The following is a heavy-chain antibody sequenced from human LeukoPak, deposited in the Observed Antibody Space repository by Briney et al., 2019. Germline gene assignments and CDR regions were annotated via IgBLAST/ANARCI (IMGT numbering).Heavy chain of an antibody. J-gene: IGHJ6*03. CDR3: ARKEEERGCCSTSCELGYYYYYYMDV. CDR2: ISSSSSTI. V-gene: IGHV3-48*01. D-gene: IGHD2-2*01. Sequence: GGSLRLSCAASGFTFSSYSMNWVRQAPGKGLEWVSYISSSSSTIYYADSVKGRFTISRDNAKNSLYLQMNSLRAEDTAVYYFARKEEERGCCSTSCELGYYYYYYMDVWGKGTTVTVSS. CDR1: GFTFSSYS.